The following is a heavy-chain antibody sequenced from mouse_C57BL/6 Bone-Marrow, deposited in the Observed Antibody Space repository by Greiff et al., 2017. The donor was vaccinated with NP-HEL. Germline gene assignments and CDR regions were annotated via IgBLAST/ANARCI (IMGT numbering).Heavy chain of an antibody. J-gene: IGHJ1*03. CDR1: GYTFTSYW. V-gene: IGHV1-69*01. CDR3: ARPSTVVATRYFDV. D-gene: IGHD1-1*01. CDR2: IDPSDSYT. Sequence: QVQLQQPGAELVMPGASVKLSCKASGYTFTSYWMHWVKQRPGQGLEWIGEIDPSDSYTNYNQKFKGKSTLTVDKYSSTAYMQLSSLTSEDSAVYYCARPSTVVATRYFDVWGTGTTVTVSS.